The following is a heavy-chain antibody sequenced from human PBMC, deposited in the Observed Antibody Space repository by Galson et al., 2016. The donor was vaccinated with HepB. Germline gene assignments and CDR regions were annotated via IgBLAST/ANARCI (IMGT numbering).Heavy chain of an antibody. Sequence: SLRLSCAASGFTFSDYYMSWIRQAPGKGLEWVSGLSWNSNYKGYADSVKGRFSISRDNAKNSLYLQMNNLRPEDTALYYCAKGALAAWGQGTLVIVSS. CDR1: GFTFSDYY. CDR3: AKGALAA. V-gene: IGHV3-9*01. CDR2: LSWNSNYK. D-gene: IGHD2-21*01. J-gene: IGHJ5*02.